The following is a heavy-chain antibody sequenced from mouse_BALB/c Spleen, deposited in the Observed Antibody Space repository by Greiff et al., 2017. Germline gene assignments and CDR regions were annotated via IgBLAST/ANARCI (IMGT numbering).Heavy chain of an antibody. CDR2: ISYDGSN. CDR1: GYSITSGYY. J-gene: IGHJ4*01. V-gene: IGHV3-6*02. Sequence: DVQLVESGPGLVKPSQSLSLTCSVTGYSITSGYYWNWIRQFPGNKLEWMGYISYDGSNNYNPSLKNRISITRDTSKNQFFLKLNSVTTEDTATYYCARERPYAMDYWGQGTSVTVSS. CDR3: ARERPYAMDY.